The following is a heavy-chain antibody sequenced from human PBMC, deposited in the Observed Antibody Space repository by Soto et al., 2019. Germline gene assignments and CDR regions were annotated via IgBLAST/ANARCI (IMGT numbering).Heavy chain of an antibody. Sequence: ASVKVSCKASGYTFTTHYMHWVRQAPGQGLEWMGIINPSGGRTTYALKFQGRVTMTSDTSTDTVYVELTGLRSEDTAIYYCARAGENYGSGTFSPPLRYYFNSWGQGTLVTVSS. CDR2: INPSGGRT. CDR3: ARAGENYGSGTFSPPLRYYFNS. CDR1: GYTFTTHY. D-gene: IGHD3-10*01. J-gene: IGHJ4*02. V-gene: IGHV1-46*01.